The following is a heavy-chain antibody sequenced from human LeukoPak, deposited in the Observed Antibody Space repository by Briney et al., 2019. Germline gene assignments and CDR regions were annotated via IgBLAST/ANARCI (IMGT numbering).Heavy chain of an antibody. CDR1: GFTFSSYA. D-gene: IGHD6-13*01. J-gene: IGHJ4*02. CDR2: VSGSGGKT. Sequence: GGSLRLSCAASGFTFSSYAMSWVRQAPGKGLEWVSAVSGSGGKTYYADSVKGRFTISRDNSKSTLYLQVSSLRAEDTAVYYCARGADSSSWYTFDSWGQGTLVTVSS. CDR3: ARGADSSSWYTFDS. V-gene: IGHV3-23*01.